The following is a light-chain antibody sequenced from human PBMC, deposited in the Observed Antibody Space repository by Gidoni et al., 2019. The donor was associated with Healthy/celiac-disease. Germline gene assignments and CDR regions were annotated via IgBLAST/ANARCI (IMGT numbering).Light chain of an antibody. CDR1: QSVLYSSNNKNY. V-gene: IGKV4-1*01. CDR3: QQYYSTLLT. Sequence: DIVMTQSPDSLAVSLGERATINCKSSQSVLYSSNNKNYLAWYQQKPGQPPKLLIYWASTRESGVPDRFSGSGSGTDFTLTISSLQAEDVAVYYCQQYYSTLLTFGPXTKVDIK. J-gene: IGKJ3*01. CDR2: WAS.